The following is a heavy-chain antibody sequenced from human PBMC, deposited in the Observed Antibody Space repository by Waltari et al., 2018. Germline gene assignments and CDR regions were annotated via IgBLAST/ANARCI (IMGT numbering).Heavy chain of an antibody. CDR1: GGSFSGYY. J-gene: IGHJ4*02. CDR2: IYSGGST. V-gene: IGHV3-53*01. CDR3: ALEGGATRFDY. Sequence: VQLQQWGAGLLKPSEPLSLTCAVYGGSFSGYYWSWIRQPPGKGLEWVAGIYSGGSTHYADSVKGRFTISRDNSQNTLYLQMNSLRAEDTAVYYCALEGGATRFDYWGQGTLVTVSS. D-gene: IGHD1-26*01.